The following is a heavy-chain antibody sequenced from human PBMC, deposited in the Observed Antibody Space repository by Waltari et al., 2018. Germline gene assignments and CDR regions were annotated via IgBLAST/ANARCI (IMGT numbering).Heavy chain of an antibody. CDR3: ARGSAHCSGSNCYRPLFDY. D-gene: IGHD2-2*02. CDR1: GFTFSSYG. J-gene: IGHJ4*02. Sequence: HVQLVESGGGVVQPGRSLRLSCATSGFTFSSYGIHWFRRARGKGLEWVSVISYDGGEEFYADSVKGRFTISRDNSKDTVFLQMNSLRAEDTAVYYCARGSAHCSGSNCYRPLFDYWGQGTLVTVSS. CDR2: ISYDGGEE. V-gene: IGHV3-30*04.